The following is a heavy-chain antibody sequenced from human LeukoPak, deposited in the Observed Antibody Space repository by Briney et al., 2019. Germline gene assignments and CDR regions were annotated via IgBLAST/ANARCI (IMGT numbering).Heavy chain of an antibody. D-gene: IGHD6-19*01. CDR3: ARDGFSSGWYPDY. J-gene: IGHJ4*02. CDR1: GYTFTSYG. CDR2: ISAGNGNT. Sequence: GASVKVSCKASGYTFTSYGISWVRQAPGQGLEWMGWISAGNGNTKYSQEFQGRVTITWDTSASTAYMELSSLTSEDMAVYYCARDGFSSGWYPDYWGQGTLVTVSS. V-gene: IGHV1-18*03.